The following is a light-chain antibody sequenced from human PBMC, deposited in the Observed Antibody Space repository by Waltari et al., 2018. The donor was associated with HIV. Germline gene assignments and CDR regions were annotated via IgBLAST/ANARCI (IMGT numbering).Light chain of an antibody. V-gene: IGKV3-20*01. CDR2: AAS. J-gene: IGKJ5*01. Sequence: EIVLKQSPGTLSLSSGERATLSCRASQSVSSTYLAWYQQKPGQAPRLLIYAASSRATGIPDRFSGSGSGTDFSLTISRLVPEDFAVYYCQQYGSSPITFGQGTRLEIK. CDR3: QQYGSSPIT. CDR1: QSVSSTY.